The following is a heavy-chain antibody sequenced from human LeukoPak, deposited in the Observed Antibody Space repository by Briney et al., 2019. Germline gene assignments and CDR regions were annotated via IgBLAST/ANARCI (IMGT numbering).Heavy chain of an antibody. CDR3: ARAPKSARATSSDTDY. CDR2: ISAYNGNT. D-gene: IGHD3-22*01. CDR1: GYTFTSYG. Sequence: ASVKVSCKASGYTFTSYGISWVRQASGQGLEWMGWISAYNGNTNYAQKLQGRVTMTTDTSTSTAYMELRSLRSDDTAVYYCARAPKSARATSSDTDYWGQGTLVTVSS. J-gene: IGHJ4*02. V-gene: IGHV1-18*01.